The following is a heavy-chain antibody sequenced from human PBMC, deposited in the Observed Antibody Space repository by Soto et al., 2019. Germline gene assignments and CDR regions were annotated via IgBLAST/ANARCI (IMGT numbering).Heavy chain of an antibody. CDR3: PRSVAVPGAHIDY. D-gene: IGHD6-19*01. V-gene: IGHV4-59*01. CDR2: VYYTGST. Sequence: XAILSLTCSVSGGSISGSYWSWIRQSPGKGLEWLGYVYYTGSTNYSPSLRSRVSISVDTSKNEFSLRLSSVTAADTAVYFCPRSVAVPGAHIDYWGQGTQVTVSS. J-gene: IGHJ4*02. CDR1: GGSISGSY.